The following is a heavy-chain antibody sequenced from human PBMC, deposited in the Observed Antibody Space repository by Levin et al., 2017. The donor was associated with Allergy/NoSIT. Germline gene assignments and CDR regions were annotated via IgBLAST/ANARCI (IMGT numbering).Heavy chain of an antibody. J-gene: IGHJ4*02. V-gene: IGHV3-23*01. Sequence: QAGGSLRLSCAASGFTFSSYAMSWVRQAPGKGLEWVSAISGSGGSTYYADSVKGRFTISRDNSKNTLYLQMNSLRAEATAVYYCAKGYCSSTRCYLTDYWGQGTLVTVSS. CDR3: AKGYCSSTRCYLTDY. CDR2: ISGSGGST. CDR1: GFTFSSYA. D-gene: IGHD2-2*01.